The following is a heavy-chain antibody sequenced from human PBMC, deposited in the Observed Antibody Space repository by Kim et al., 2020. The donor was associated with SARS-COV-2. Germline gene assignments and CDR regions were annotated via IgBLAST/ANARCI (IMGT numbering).Heavy chain of an antibody. CDR3: ARKGLYLRDSSIWFRYY. CDR2: ISSSGTNI. CDR1: GFTFSSYE. Sequence: GGSLRLSCAASGFTFSSYEMNWVRQAPGKGLEWVSYISSSGTNIYYADSVKGRFTISRDNAKNSLYLQMNSLRAEDTAVYYCARKGLYLRDSSIWFRYY. V-gene: IGHV3-48*03. J-gene: IGHJ6*01. D-gene: IGHD6-13*01.